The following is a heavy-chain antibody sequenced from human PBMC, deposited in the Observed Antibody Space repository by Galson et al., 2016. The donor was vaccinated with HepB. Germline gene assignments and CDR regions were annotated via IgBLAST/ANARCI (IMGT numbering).Heavy chain of an antibody. Sequence: SLRLSCAASGFTFSDYYMSWIRQAPGKGLEWVSYISNSAYFTKYADSVKGRFTISRDNAKDSLYLQMDSLRVEDTAVYFCARPVLGAEAAAGDHWGQGTLVSVSS. CDR1: GFTFSDYY. J-gene: IGHJ4*02. D-gene: IGHD6-13*01. CDR3: ARPVLGAEAAAGDH. V-gene: IGHV3-11*03. CDR2: ISNSAYFT.